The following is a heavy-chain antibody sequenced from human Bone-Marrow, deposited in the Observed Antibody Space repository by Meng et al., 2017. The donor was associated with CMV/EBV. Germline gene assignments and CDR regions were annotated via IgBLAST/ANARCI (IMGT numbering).Heavy chain of an antibody. CDR3: ARNGDY. D-gene: IGHD2-8*01. CDR1: GFTFRSYG. Sequence: GELVESGGGVVQPWGSLRVSCAGSGFTFRSYGMPGVRQAPGKGLEWVAFIRYDGSNKYYADSVKGRFTISRDNSKNTLYLQMNSLRAEDTAVYYCARNGDYWGQGTLVTVSS. J-gene: IGHJ4*02. CDR2: IRYDGSNK. V-gene: IGHV3-30*02.